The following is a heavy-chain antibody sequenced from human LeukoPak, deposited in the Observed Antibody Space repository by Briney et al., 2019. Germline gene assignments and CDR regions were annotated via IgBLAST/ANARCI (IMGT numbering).Heavy chain of an antibody. Sequence: SETLSLTCTVSGGSISSYYWSWIRQPPGKGLEWIGYIYYSGSTNYKPSLKSRVTISVDTSKNQFSLKLNSVTAADTAVYYCARVTGYSGYENFDYWGQGTLVTVSS. CDR1: GGSISSYY. V-gene: IGHV4-59*08. CDR3: ARVTGYSGYENFDY. CDR2: IYYSGST. J-gene: IGHJ4*02. D-gene: IGHD5-12*01.